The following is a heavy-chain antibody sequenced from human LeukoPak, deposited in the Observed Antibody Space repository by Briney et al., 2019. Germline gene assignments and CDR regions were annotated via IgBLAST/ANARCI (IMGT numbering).Heavy chain of an antibody. J-gene: IGHJ4*02. CDR3: ARDYYDSSGRPGPSDY. CDR2: ISAYNGNT. V-gene: IGHV1-18*01. Sequence: ASVKVSCKASGYTFTSYGISWVRQAPGQGLEWMGWISAYNGNTNYAQKLQGRVTMTTDTSTSTAYMELRGLRSDDTAVYYCARDYYDSSGRPGPSDYWGQGTLVTVSS. CDR1: GYTFTSYG. D-gene: IGHD3-22*01.